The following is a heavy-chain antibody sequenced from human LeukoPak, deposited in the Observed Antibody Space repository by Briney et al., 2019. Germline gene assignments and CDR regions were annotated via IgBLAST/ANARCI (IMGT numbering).Heavy chain of an antibody. Sequence: LRLSCAASGFTVSSNYMSWIRQHPGKGLEWIGYIYYSGSTYYNPSLKSRVTISVDTSKNQFSLKLSSVTAADTAVYYCARGAAAGYYYYYYMDVWGKGTTVTVSS. CDR3: ARGAAAGYYYYYYMDV. CDR2: IYYSGST. V-gene: IGHV4-31*02. D-gene: IGHD6-13*01. CDR1: GFTVSSNY. J-gene: IGHJ6*03.